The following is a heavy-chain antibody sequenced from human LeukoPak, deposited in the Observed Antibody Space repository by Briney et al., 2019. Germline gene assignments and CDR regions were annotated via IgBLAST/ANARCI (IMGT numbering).Heavy chain of an antibody. CDR3: ARDSHYYDSSGYGLLGPYYYYYGMDV. CDR2: ISSSSSYI. D-gene: IGHD3-22*01. Sequence: GGSLRLSCAASGFTFSSYSMNWVRQAPGKGLECVSSISSSSSYIYYADSVKGRFTISRDNAKNSLYLQMNSLRAEDTVVYYCARDSHYYDSSGYGLLGPYYYYYGMDVWGQGTTVTVSS. J-gene: IGHJ6*02. CDR1: GFTFSSYS. V-gene: IGHV3-21*01.